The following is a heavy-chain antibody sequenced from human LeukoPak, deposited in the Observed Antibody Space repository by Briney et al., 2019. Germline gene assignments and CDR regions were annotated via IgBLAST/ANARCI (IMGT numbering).Heavy chain of an antibody. CDR3: ARGGLRFLERNWFDP. CDR1: GGSISSYS. V-gene: IGHV4-59*01. J-gene: IGHJ5*02. Sequence: SETLSLTCTVSGGSISSYSRNWVRQPPGKGLEWIGSLYYSGWSTYYNPSLKSRVTISVDTSKNQFSLKLNSVTAADTAVYYCARGGLRFLERNWFDPWGQGTLVTVSS. CDR2: LYYSGWST. D-gene: IGHD3-3*01.